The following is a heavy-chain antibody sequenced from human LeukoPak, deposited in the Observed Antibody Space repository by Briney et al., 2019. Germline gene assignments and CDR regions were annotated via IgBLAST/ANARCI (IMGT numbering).Heavy chain of an antibody. V-gene: IGHV3-23*01. CDR3: AKDRYAGRY. J-gene: IGHJ4*02. CDR1: GFTFKNNA. D-gene: IGHD5-12*01. CDR2: ITGSGDNT. Sequence: GGSLRLSCAASGFTFKNNAMSWVRQAPGKGPEWLSFITGSGDNTYYADSVKGRFSISRDNSESTLYLQMNSLRVEDTAVYYCAKDRYAGRYWGQGILVTVSS.